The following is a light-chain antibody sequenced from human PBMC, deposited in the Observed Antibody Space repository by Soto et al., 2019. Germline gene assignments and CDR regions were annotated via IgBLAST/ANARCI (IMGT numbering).Light chain of an antibody. CDR1: QGISSN. Sequence: QLTQSPSSLSASVGDRVTITCRASQGISSNLAWYQQKPGRAPKLLIFGASTLQSGVPSRFSGSGSGTDVTLTISSLQPEDFATDFCQKLNAYPPWTFGQGTKVEIK. CDR3: QKLNAYPPWT. CDR2: GAS. J-gene: IGKJ1*01. V-gene: IGKV1-9*01.